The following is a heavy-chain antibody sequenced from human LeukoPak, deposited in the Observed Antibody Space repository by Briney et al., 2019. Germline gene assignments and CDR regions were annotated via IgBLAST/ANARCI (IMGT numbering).Heavy chain of an antibody. V-gene: IGHV4-4*09. J-gene: IGHJ3*02. Sequence: PSETLSLTCTVSGGSISGYHWSWIRQPPGKGLEWIAYTHTSGDTIYNPSLRSRVIISLDTSKNQVSLNLNSVTAADTSVYYCARHHTRGGAFDIWSQGTMVTVSP. CDR3: ARHHTRGGAFDI. D-gene: IGHD3-10*01. CDR2: THTSGDT. CDR1: GGSISGYH.